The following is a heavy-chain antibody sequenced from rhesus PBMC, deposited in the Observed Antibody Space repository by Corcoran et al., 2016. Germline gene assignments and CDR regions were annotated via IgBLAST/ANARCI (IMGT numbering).Heavy chain of an antibody. J-gene: IGHJ3*01. Sequence: QVQLQQWGEGLVKPSETLSLLCAVHGGSISSNYRSWIRQSRGKGLEWMGGIRSGGSTNYNPSLRSRVTISIDTSKNQFSLKLSSVTAADTAVYYCARGGGPIRRITRTTSAFDFWGQGLRVTVSS. CDR2: IRSGGST. CDR1: GGSISSNY. V-gene: IGHV4-160*01. D-gene: IGHD1-7*02. CDR3: ARGGGPIRRITRTTSAFDF.